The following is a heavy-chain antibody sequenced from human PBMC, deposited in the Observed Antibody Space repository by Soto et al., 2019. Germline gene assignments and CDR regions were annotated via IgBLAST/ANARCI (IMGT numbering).Heavy chain of an antibody. D-gene: IGHD2-15*01. J-gene: IGHJ5*01. Sequence: SETLSLTCSVSGDSISTVDYFWAWIRQPPGQALEYIGYIYKSTTTYYNPSFESRVAISLDTSKSLFSLTVTSVTAADTAVYFCARGRYCLTGRCFPNWFDSWGQGTLVTVSS. CDR3: ARGRYCLTGRCFPNWFDS. CDR1: GDSISTVDYF. CDR2: IYKSTTT. V-gene: IGHV4-30-4*01.